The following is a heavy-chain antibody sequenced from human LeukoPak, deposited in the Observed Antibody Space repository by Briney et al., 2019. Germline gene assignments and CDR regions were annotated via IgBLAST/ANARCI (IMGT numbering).Heavy chain of an antibody. D-gene: IGHD3-22*01. CDR2: ISYDGSNK. V-gene: IGHV3-30-3*01. CDR1: GFTFSSYA. Sequence: GGSLRLSCAASGFTFSSYAMHWVRQAPGKGLEWVAVISYDGSNKYYADSVKGRFTISRDNSKNTLYLQMNSLRAEDTAVYYCARDLEGRDYYDSSGCWGQGTLVTVSS. CDR3: ARDLEGRDYYDSSGC. J-gene: IGHJ4*02.